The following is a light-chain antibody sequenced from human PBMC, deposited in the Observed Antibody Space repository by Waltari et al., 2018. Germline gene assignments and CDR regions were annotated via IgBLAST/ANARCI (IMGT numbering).Light chain of an antibody. CDR2: GAS. CDR3: QQYNDWPRT. J-gene: IGKJ1*01. V-gene: IGKV3-15*01. CDR1: QSVSSN. Sequence: EIVMTQSPATLSVSPGERAPLSCRASQSVSSNLAWYQQRPGQAPRLLISGASTRATGIPARFSGSGSGTEFTLTISILQSEDFAVYYCQQYNDWPRTFGQGTRVEVK.